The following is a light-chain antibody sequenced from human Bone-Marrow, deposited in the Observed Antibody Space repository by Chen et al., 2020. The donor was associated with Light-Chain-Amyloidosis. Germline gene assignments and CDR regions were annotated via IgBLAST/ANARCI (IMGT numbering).Light chain of an antibody. J-gene: IGKJ5*01. Sequence: DIVMTLSADSLALSLGERATTNCKSSQSVLKSSNNKSYLAGYQQKRRQPPKLLIYWSSFRKSGVPDRFSGSGSGTDFTLTISSLQAEDVAVYYCQQYYSAPITFGQGTRLEIK. CDR1: QSVLKSSNNKSY. CDR2: WSS. CDR3: QQYYSAPIT. V-gene: IGKV4-1*01.